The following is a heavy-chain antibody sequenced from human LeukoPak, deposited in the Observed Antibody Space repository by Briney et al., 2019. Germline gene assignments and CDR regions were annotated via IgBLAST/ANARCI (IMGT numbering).Heavy chain of an antibody. J-gene: IGHJ4*02. D-gene: IGHD2-21*02. V-gene: IGHV4-31*03. CDR1: GGSISSGGYY. CDR3: ARDQYCGGDCTGYFDY. CDR2: IYYSGST. Sequence: PSETLSLTCTVSGGSISSGGYYWSWIRQHPGKGLEWIGYIYYSGSTYYNPSLKSRVTISVDTSKNQFSLKLSSVTAADTAVYYCARDQYCGGDCTGYFDYWGQGTLVTVSS.